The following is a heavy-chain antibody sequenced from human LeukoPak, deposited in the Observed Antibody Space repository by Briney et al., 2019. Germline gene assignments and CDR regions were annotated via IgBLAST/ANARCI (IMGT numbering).Heavy chain of an antibody. Sequence: GGSLRLSCAASGFTFSDYYMSWIRQAPGKGLEWVSYISSSGSTIYYADSVKGRFTISRGNAKTSLYLQMNSLRAEDTAVYYCARSNWNGNLEGYWGQGTLVTVSS. CDR2: ISSSGSTI. D-gene: IGHD1-20*01. J-gene: IGHJ4*02. CDR3: ARSNWNGNLEGY. CDR1: GFTFSDYY. V-gene: IGHV3-11*01.